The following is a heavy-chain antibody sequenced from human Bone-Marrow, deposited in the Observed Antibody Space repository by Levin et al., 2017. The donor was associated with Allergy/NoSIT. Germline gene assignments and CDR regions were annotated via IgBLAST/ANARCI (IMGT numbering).Heavy chain of an antibody. D-gene: IGHD3-16*01. CDR2: INPSGGST. Sequence: ASVKVSCKASGYTLTSYYIHWVRQAPGQGLEWMGIINPSGGSTRYAQKFQGRVTMTRDTTTSTVYMELSSLRSEDTAVYHCAREGGWRRFEGEAYYHGMDVWGQGTTVTVSS. CDR3: AREGGWRRFEGEAYYHGMDV. CDR1: GYTLTSYY. J-gene: IGHJ6*02. V-gene: IGHV1-46*01.